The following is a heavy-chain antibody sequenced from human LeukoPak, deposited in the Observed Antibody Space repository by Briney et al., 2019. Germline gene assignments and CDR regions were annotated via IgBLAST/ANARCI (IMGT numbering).Heavy chain of an antibody. V-gene: IGHV3-7*01. CDR3: AREMAI. CDR2: IKQDGSEK. CDR1: GFTFRSYW. J-gene: IGHJ4*02. D-gene: IGHD2-8*01. Sequence: GGSLRLSCAASGFTFRSYWTSWVRQAPGKGLEWVADIKQDGSEKYYVDSVKGRFTISRDNSKNTLYLQMNSLRVEDTAVYYCAREMAIWGQGALVTVSS.